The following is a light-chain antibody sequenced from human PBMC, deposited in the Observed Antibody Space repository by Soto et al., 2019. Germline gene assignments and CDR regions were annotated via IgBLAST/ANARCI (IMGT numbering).Light chain of an antibody. CDR3: SSYTGSYTLM. Sequence: QSALTQPACVSGSPGQSITISCTGSSTDVGAYHLVSWYQHLPGKVPQLIIYETTKRPSRVSNRFSGSKSGNTASLTISGLLAEDEADYYCSSYTGSYTLMFGGGTKVTVL. CDR2: ETT. CDR1: STDVGAYHL. V-gene: IGLV2-23*01. J-gene: IGLJ3*02.